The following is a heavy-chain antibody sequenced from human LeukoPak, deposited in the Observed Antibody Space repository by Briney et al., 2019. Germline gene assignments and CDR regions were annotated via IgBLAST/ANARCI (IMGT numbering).Heavy chain of an antibody. Sequence: GGSLRLSCAASGFTFSSYAMYWVRQAPGKGLEWVSGISGSGGNTYYADSVKGRCTISRDNSKTSLYLQMNSLRAEDTAVYYCATGTTSGSYYFAYWGQGTLVTVSS. CDR1: GFTFSSYA. J-gene: IGHJ4*02. V-gene: IGHV3-23*01. D-gene: IGHD1-1*01. CDR2: ISGSGGNT. CDR3: ATGTTSGSYYFAY.